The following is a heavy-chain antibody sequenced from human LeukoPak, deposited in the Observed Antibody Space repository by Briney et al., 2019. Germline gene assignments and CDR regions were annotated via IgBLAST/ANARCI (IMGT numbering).Heavy chain of an antibody. V-gene: IGHV3-23*01. CDR2: ISGSGGST. CDR3: AKDSDIVVVVADFDY. Sequence: PGGSLRLSCAASGFTFSNYAMSWVRQAPGKGLEWVSGISGSGGSTYYADFVKGRFTISRDNSKNTLYLQMNSLRVEDTAVYYCAKDSDIVVVVADFDYWGQGTLVTVSS. CDR1: GFTFSNYA. D-gene: IGHD2-15*01. J-gene: IGHJ4*02.